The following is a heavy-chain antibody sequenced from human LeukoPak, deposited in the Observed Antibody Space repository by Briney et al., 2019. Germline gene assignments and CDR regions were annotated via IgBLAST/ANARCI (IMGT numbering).Heavy chain of an antibody. CDR1: GFTFSNAW. D-gene: IGHD4/OR15-4a*01. J-gene: IGHJ4*02. CDR3: AKDLRNGENYGFLDY. CDR2: IKGKTDGATA. V-gene: IGHV3-15*07. Sequence: GGSLRLSCVASGFTFSNAWMNWVRQAPGKGLEWVGRIKGKTDGATADYAAPVKGRFTISRADSKNTLYLQMDSLRVEDTAIYYCAKDLRNGENYGFLDYWVQGTLVTVSS.